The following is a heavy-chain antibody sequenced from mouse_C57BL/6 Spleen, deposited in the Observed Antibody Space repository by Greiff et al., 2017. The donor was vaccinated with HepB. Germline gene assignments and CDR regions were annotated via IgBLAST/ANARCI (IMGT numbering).Heavy chain of an antibody. J-gene: IGHJ4*01. Sequence: QVHVKQPGTELVKPGASVKLSCKASGYTFTSYWMHWVKQRPGQGLEWIGNINPSNGGTNYNEKFKSKATLTVDKSSSTAYMQLSSLTSEDSAVYYCARGGGWNYAMDYWGQGTSVTVSS. CDR2: INPSNGGT. V-gene: IGHV1-53*01. D-gene: IGHD1-1*02. CDR1: GYTFTSYW. CDR3: ARGGGWNYAMDY.